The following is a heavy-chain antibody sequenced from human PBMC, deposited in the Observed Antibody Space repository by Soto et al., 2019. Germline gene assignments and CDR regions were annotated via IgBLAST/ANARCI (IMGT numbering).Heavy chain of an antibody. V-gene: IGHV1-3*01. Sequence: ASVKVSCKASGYTFTSYAMHWVRQAPGQRLEWMGWINAGNGNTKYSQKFQGRVTITRDTSASTAYMELRSLRSDDTAVYYCARVTGTTLGFDYWGQGTLVTVSS. J-gene: IGHJ4*02. D-gene: IGHD1-20*01. CDR3: ARVTGTTLGFDY. CDR1: GYTFTSYA. CDR2: INAGNGNT.